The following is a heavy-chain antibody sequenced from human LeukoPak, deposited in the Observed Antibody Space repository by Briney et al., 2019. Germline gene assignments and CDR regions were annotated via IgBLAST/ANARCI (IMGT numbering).Heavy chain of an antibody. CDR2: INAGNGNT. D-gene: IGHD3-22*01. Sequence: ASVKVSCKASGYTFTSYAMHWVRQAPGQRLEWMGWINAGNGNTKYSQKFQGRVTITRDTSASTAYMELSSLRSEDTAVYYCARGRGSGYYWWNAFDIWGQGTMVTVSS. CDR1: GYTFTSYA. V-gene: IGHV1-3*01. CDR3: ARGRGSGYYWWNAFDI. J-gene: IGHJ3*02.